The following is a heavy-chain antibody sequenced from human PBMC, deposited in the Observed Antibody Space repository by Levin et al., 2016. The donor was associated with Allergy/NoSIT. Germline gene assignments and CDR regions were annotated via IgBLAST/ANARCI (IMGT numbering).Heavy chain of an antibody. J-gene: IGHJ4*02. CDR1: GFTFSSYS. Sequence: GESLKISCAASGFTFSSYSMNWVRQAPGKGLEWVSYISSSSSTIYYADSVKGRFTISRDNAKNSLYLQMNSLRAEDTAVYYCARVWGFQRYYYDSSGYYEHIDYWGQGTLVTVSS. CDR2: ISSSSSTI. D-gene: IGHD3-22*01. V-gene: IGHV3-48*01. CDR3: ARVWGFQRYYYDSSGYYEHIDY.